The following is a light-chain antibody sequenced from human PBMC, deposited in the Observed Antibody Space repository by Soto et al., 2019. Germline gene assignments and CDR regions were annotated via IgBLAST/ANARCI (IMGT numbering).Light chain of an antibody. CDR3: QQANSFPLT. Sequence: DILMTQSPSSVSASVGARVTITCRASQAIGTWLALFQQKPGEAPNLLIYAASSLQSGVPSRFSGSGSGTDFTLTISSLQPEDFATYYCQQANSFPLTFGGGTKVEIK. CDR2: AAS. CDR1: QAIGTW. J-gene: IGKJ4*01. V-gene: IGKV1-12*01.